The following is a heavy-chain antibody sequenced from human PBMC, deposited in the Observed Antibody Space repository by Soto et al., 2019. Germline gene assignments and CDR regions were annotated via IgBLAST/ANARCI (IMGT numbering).Heavy chain of an antibody. Sequence: LRLSCSASGFTFSSCAMHWVRQAPGKGLEYVSAINYNGGNTYYADSVKGRFTISRDNSKDTLYLQMSSLRPEDTAVYYCVKLAVTTRVNYDSWGQGTLVTVSS. V-gene: IGHV3-64D*06. CDR1: GFTFSSCA. CDR2: INYNGGNT. J-gene: IGHJ4*02. D-gene: IGHD4-17*01. CDR3: VKLAVTTRVNYDS.